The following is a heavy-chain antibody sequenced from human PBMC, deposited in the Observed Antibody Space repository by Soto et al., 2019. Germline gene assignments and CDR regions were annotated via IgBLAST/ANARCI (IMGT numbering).Heavy chain of an antibody. Sequence: ASVKVSCKASGGTFSSYAISWVRQAPGQGLEWMGGIIPIFGTANYAQKFQGRVTITADESTSTAYMELSSLRSEDTAVYYCARIHSSGWYDAFDFWGPGTMVTVS. V-gene: IGHV1-69*13. D-gene: IGHD6-19*01. CDR1: GGTFSSYA. J-gene: IGHJ3*01. CDR2: IIPIFGTA. CDR3: ARIHSSGWYDAFDF.